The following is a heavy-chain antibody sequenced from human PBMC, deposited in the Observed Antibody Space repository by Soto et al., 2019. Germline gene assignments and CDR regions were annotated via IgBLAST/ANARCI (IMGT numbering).Heavy chain of an antibody. J-gene: IGHJ4*02. V-gene: IGHV4-31*03. CDR2: IYYSGST. CDR1: GGSISSGGYY. CDR3: ARVVNSPRDYDYIWGSYRYTIFDY. D-gene: IGHD3-16*02. Sequence: QVQLQESGPGLVKPSQTLSLTCPVSGGSISSGGYYWSWIRQHPGKGLEWIGYIYYSGSTYYNPSLKSRVTISVDTSKNQFSLKLSSVTAADTAVYYCARVVNSPRDYDYIWGSYRYTIFDYWGQGTLVTVSS.